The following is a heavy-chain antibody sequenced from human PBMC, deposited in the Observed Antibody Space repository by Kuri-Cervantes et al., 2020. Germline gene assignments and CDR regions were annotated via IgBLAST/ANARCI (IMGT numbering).Heavy chain of an antibody. Sequence: ASVKVSCKASGYTFTSYGVTWVRQAPGQGLEWMGWISGYNGNTNYAQNLQGRVTMTRNTSISTAYMELSSLRSEDTAVYYCARVVAATDNWFDPWGQGTLVTVSS. CDR1: GYTFTSYG. D-gene: IGHD2-15*01. J-gene: IGHJ5*02. CDR3: ARVVAATDNWFDP. CDR2: ISGYNGNT. V-gene: IGHV1-18*01.